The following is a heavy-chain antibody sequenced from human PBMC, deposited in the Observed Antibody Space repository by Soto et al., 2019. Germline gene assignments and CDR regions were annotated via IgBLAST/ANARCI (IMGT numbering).Heavy chain of an antibody. D-gene: IGHD2-15*01. V-gene: IGHV4-39*01. J-gene: IGHJ5*02. CDR3: ARFKDS. CDR1: GGSISSTTYY. Sequence: SETLSLTCTVSGGSISSTTYYWGWIRQPPGEGLEWIGSIYYTGNSYYNPSLKSRVTISVDTSKNQFSLNLTSVTAADTAVYFCARFKDSWGQGILVTVSS. CDR2: IYYTGNS.